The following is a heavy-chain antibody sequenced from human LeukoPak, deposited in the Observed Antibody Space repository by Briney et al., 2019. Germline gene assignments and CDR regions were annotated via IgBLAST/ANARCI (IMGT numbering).Heavy chain of an antibody. D-gene: IGHD4-17*01. J-gene: IGHJ4*02. V-gene: IGHV1-69*04. CDR1: GYLFTNYG. Sequence: ASVKVSCKASGYLFTNYGISWVRQAPGQGLEWMGRIIPILGIANYAQKFQGRVTITADKSTSTAYMELSSLRSEDTAVYYCARLLYGGSTEANKNDYWGQGTLVTVSS. CDR3: ARLLYGGSTEANKNDY. CDR2: IIPILGIA.